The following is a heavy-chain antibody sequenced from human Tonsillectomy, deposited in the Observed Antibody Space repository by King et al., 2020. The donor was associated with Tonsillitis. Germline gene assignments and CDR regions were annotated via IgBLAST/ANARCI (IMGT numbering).Heavy chain of an antibody. CDR1: GGTFSSHA. CDR2: IIPVIGIG. V-gene: IGHV1-69*09. D-gene: IGHD3-22*01. CDR3: ARGLYDSSGFTLGF. Sequence: QLVQSGAEVKKPGSSVKVSCKASGGTFSSHAITWVRQAPGQGFEWMGRIIPVIGIGNYAQKFQGRVTITADTSTTTVYMELSSLRSDDTAVYYCARGLYDSSGFTLGFWGQGTLVTVSS. J-gene: IGHJ4*02.